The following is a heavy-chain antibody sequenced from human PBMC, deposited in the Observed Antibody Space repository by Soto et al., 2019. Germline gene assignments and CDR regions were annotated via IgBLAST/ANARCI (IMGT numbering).Heavy chain of an antibody. D-gene: IGHD4-4*01. CDR3: ARDCSNHGSSFSGMDV. V-gene: IGHV4-31*03. CDR1: GGSISSGGYY. Sequence: QVQLQESGPGLVKPSQTLSLTCTVSGGSISSGGYYWSWIRQHPGKGLEWIGYIYYSGSTYYNPCLKSRVTISXXTXKXPFSLKLSSVTAADTAVYYCARDCSNHGSSFSGMDVWGQGTTVTVSS. J-gene: IGHJ6*02. CDR2: IYYSGST.